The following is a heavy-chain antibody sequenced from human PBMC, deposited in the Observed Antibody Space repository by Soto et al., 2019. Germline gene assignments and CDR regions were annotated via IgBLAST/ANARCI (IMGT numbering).Heavy chain of an antibody. CDR3: ARDEPLIVMRALDALDI. CDR2: ISAYNGNT. J-gene: IGHJ3*02. Sequence: ASGKVCGKASCYTFSSYGISWVRQAPGQGLEWMGWISAYNGNTNYAQKLQGRVTMTTDTSTSTAYMELRSLISDDTAVDYCARDEPLIVMRALDALDIWGQGPM. V-gene: IGHV1-18*04. D-gene: IGHD1-26*01. CDR1: CYTFSSYG.